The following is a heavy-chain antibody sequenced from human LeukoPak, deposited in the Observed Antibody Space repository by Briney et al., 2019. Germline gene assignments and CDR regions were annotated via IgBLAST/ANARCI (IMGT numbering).Heavy chain of an antibody. D-gene: IGHD5-12*01. Sequence: GGSLRLSCAASGFTFSSYGMHWVRQATGKGLEWVEVISYDGSNKYYADSVKGRFTISRDNSKNTLYLQMNSLRAEDTAVYYYAKQLDVATPSFDYWGQGTLITVSS. V-gene: IGHV3-30*18. CDR2: ISYDGSNK. CDR3: AKQLDVATPSFDY. CDR1: GFTFSSYG. J-gene: IGHJ4*02.